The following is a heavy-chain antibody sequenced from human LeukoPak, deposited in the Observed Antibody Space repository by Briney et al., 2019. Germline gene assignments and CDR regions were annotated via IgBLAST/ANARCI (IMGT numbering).Heavy chain of an antibody. Sequence: ATVKISCKVSGYIFTAYFIHWVQQAPGKGLEWLGLVDPDDGETQYADSFQGRVTITADTSTDTAYMELSSLTSDDTAVYYCATDLDGDYFDYWGQGTLVTVSS. D-gene: IGHD3/OR15-3a*01. CDR3: ATDLDGDYFDY. V-gene: IGHV1-69-2*01. J-gene: IGHJ4*02. CDR1: GYIFTAYF. CDR2: VDPDDGET.